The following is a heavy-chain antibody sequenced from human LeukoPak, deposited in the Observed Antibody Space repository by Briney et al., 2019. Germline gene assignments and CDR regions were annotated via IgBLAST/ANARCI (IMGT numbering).Heavy chain of an antibody. J-gene: IGHJ4*02. CDR1: GGTFSSYA. V-gene: IGHV1-69*13. CDR2: IIPIFGTA. D-gene: IGHD2-15*01. CDR3: ALRYCSGGSCYHFDY. Sequence: ASVKVSCKASGGTFSSYAISWVRRAPGQGLEWMGGIIPIFGTANYAQKFQGRVTITADESTSTAYMELSSLRSEDTAVYYCALRYCSGGSCYHFDYWGQGTLVTVSS.